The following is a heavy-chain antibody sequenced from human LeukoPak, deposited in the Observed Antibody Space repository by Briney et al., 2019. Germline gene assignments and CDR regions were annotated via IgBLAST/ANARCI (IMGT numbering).Heavy chain of an antibody. J-gene: IGHJ6*04. CDR2: IYYSGST. V-gene: IGHV4-61*01. CDR1: GGSASSGSYY. CDR3: ARYSSSSGGMDV. D-gene: IGHD6-13*01. Sequence: PSETLSLTCTVSGGSASSGSYYWSWIRQPPGKGLEWIGYIYYSGSTNYNPSLNSRVTISVDTSKNQFSLKLSSVTAADTAVYYCARYSSSSGGMDVWGKGTTVTVSS.